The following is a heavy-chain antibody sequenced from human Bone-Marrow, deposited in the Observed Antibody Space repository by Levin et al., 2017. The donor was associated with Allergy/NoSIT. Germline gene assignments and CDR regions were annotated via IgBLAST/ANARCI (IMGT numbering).Heavy chain of an antibody. V-gene: IGHV3-23*01. J-gene: IGHJ6*02. Sequence: LSLTCAASGFPFRSYAINWVRQAPGKGLEWVSVINAGGGGTYYSDSVKGRFTISRDDSKNTVFLQMNSLRVEDTAIYYCAKDVGYSVSGGLDVWGQGTTVIVSS. CDR3: AKDVGYSVSGGLDV. D-gene: IGHD1-26*01. CDR1: GFPFRSYA. CDR2: INAGGGGT.